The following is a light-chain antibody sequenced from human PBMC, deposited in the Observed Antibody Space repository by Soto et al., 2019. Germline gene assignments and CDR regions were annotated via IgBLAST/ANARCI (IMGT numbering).Light chain of an antibody. V-gene: IGLV3-1*01. Sequence: SYELTQPPSVSVSPGQTASITCSGDKLGDKYACWYQQKPGQSPVLVIYQDSKRPSGSPERFSVSNSGNTATLTISGTQAMDEADYYCQAWDSSTGVFGAGTKLTVL. CDR3: QAWDSSTGV. CDR2: QDS. J-gene: IGLJ1*01. CDR1: KLGDKY.